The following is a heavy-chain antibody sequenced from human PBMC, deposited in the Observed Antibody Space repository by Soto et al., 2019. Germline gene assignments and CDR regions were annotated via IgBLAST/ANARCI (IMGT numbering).Heavy chain of an antibody. CDR2: ISQGGNND. CDR3: AGDKAVFWRGAPLDYYYYGLDV. V-gene: IGHV3-30*09. D-gene: IGHD3-3*01. CDR1: GFTLSNYA. J-gene: IGHJ6*01. Sequence: QVQLVESGGGVVQPGKSLRLSCVASGFTLSNYALHWVRQAPGKGLEWVAVISQGGNNDYYAEPVRGRFAISRENSKNTLYLKMNSPGGEDTAFYYCAGDKAVFWRGAPLDYYYYGLDVWGQGTTVTVSS.